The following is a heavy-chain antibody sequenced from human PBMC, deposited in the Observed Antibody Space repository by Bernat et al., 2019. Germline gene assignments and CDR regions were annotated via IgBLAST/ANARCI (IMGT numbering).Heavy chain of an antibody. CDR2: IYHSGST. D-gene: IGHD4-17*01. CDR3: ARGQSTVTSYYFDY. Sequence: ISSGGYSWSWIRQPPGKGLEWIGYIYHSGSTYYNPSLKSRVTISVDRSKNQFSLKLSSVTAADMAVYYCARGQSTVTSYYFDYWG. CDR1: ISSGGYS. V-gene: IGHV4-30-2*01. J-gene: IGHJ4*01.